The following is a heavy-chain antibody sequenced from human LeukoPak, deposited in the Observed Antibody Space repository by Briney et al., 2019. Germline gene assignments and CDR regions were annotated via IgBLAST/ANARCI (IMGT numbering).Heavy chain of an antibody. D-gene: IGHD6-13*01. CDR2: ISSSSSYI. V-gene: IGHV3-21*01. J-gene: IGHJ5*02. CDR3: ARDWSGAFSSSWYGGSWFDP. CDR1: GFTFSSYS. Sequence: GGSLRLSCAASGFTFSSYSMNWVRQAPGKGLEWVSSISSSSSYIYYADSVKGRFTISRDNAKSSLYLQMNSLRAEDTAVYYCARDWSGAFSSSWYGGSWFDPWGQGTLVTVSS.